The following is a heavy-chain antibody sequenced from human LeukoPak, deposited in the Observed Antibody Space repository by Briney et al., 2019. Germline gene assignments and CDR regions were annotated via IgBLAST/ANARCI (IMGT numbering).Heavy chain of an antibody. CDR3: AKLSRVVVVNAIDY. J-gene: IGHJ4*02. CDR1: GFTFRNYV. CDR2: ISGSGVTA. D-gene: IGHD2-15*01. Sequence: GGSLRLSCAAYGFTFRNYVISWVRQAPGKGLEWVSGISGSGVTAYYADSVKGRFTISRDSSKNTLYLQMNSLRADDTAVYYCAKLSRVVVVNAIDYWGQGTLVTVSS. V-gene: IGHV3-23*01.